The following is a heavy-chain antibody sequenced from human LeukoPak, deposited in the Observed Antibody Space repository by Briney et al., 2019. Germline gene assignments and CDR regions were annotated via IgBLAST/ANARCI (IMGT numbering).Heavy chain of an antibody. CDR2: IYYRGTS. V-gene: IGHV4-59*08. Sequence: PSETLSLTCTVSGGSISGYYWSWIRQPPGQGLEWIGFIYYRGTSKYNPSLMSRVTMSVDTSKNQVSLKLNSVTAADTAVYYCARHYCSGGNCYYFDHWGQGTLVTVSS. J-gene: IGHJ4*02. CDR1: GGSISGYY. D-gene: IGHD2-15*01. CDR3: ARHYCSGGNCYYFDH.